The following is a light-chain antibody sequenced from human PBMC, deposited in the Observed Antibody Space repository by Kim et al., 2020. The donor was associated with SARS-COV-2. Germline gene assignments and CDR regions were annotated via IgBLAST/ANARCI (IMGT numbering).Light chain of an antibody. CDR3: QQYGSSPIT. CDR2: GAF. CDR1: QSVSSSY. Sequence: ENVLTQSPGTLSLSPGERATLSCRASQSVSSSYLAWYQQKPGQAPRLLIYGAFNRATGIPDRFSCSGSGTDFTLTISRLEPEDFTVYYCQQYGSSPITFGQGTRLEIK. V-gene: IGKV3-20*01. J-gene: IGKJ5*01.